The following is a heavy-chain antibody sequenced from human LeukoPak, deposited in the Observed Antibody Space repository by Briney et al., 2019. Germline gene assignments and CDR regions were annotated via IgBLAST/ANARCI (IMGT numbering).Heavy chain of an antibody. CDR2: INPNSGGT. J-gene: IGHJ4*02. Sequence: ASVKVSCKDSGYTFTGYYMHWVRQAPGQGLEWMGRINPNSGGTNYAQKFQGRVTMTRDTSISTAYMELSKLRSDDTSVYYCARSTLAATGDFDYWGQGTLVTVSS. CDR1: GYTFTGYY. CDR3: ARSTLAATGDFDY. V-gene: IGHV1-2*06. D-gene: IGHD6-13*01.